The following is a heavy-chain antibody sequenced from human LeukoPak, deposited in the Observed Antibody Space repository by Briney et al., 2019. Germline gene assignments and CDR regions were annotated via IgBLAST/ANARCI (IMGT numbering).Heavy chain of an antibody. CDR1: GGSISGYY. CDR2: IYYSGST. Sequence: SETLSLTCTVSGGSISGYYWSWIRQSPGKGLEWIGYIYYSGSTNYNPSLKSRVAISGDTSTNQFSLKLSSVTAADTAVYYCARHFYSSGSGLFYFDYWGQGTLVTVSS. D-gene: IGHD6-19*01. CDR3: ARHFYSSGSGLFYFDY. J-gene: IGHJ4*02. V-gene: IGHV4-59*08.